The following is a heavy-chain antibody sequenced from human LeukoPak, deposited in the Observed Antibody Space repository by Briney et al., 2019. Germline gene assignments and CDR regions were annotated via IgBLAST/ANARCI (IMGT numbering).Heavy chain of an antibody. V-gene: IGHV1-46*01. J-gene: IGHJ4*02. CDR3: ARDQEGFDY. CDR2: IYPRDGST. Sequence: GGSLRLSCAASRFTFSSYAISWVRQAPGQGLEWMGMIYPRDGSTSYAQKFQGGVTVTRDTSTSTVHMELSGLRSEDTAVYYCARDQEGFDYWGQGTLVTVSS. CDR1: RFTFSSYA.